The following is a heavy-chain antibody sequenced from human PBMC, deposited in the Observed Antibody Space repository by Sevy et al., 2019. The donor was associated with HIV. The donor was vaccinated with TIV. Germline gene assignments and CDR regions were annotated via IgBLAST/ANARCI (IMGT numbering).Heavy chain of an antibody. J-gene: IGHJ5*02. Sequence: ASVKVSCKASGYTFTGYYMHWVRQVPGQGLEWMGWINPNSGGTNYAQKFQGRVTMTRDTSISTAYMELSRLRSDDTAVYYCARNDAGSTSCYTCNWFDPWGQGTLVTVSS. D-gene: IGHD2-2*02. CDR1: GYTFTGYY. CDR3: ARNDAGSTSCYTCNWFDP. V-gene: IGHV1-2*02. CDR2: INPNSGGT.